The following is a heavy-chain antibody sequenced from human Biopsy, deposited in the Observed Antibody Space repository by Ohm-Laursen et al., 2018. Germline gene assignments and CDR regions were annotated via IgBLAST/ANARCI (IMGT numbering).Heavy chain of an antibody. J-gene: IGHJ2*01. CDR2: VYYTGST. Sequence: SETLSLTCTVSGGSVSDSFHLWSWIRQPPGKGLEWIGYVYYTGSTDYNPSLQSRVTISVDTSKNHFSLRLRSVTPADTAIYYCARDRGYHSDRTVPGYFDLWGRGTLVTVSS. CDR1: GGSVSDSFHL. V-gene: IGHV4-61*03. D-gene: IGHD3-22*01. CDR3: ARDRGYHSDRTVPGYFDL.